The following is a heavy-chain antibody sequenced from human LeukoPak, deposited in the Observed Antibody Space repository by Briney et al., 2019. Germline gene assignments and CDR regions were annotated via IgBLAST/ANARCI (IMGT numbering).Heavy chain of an antibody. CDR3: ARVSWGTIDF. CDR2: ISTSGSTI. Sequence: GGSLRLSCAASGFTFSSYEMNWVRQAPGKGLEWVSYISTSGSTIYYADSVKGRFTISRDNAKNSLYLQMNSLRAEDTAVYYCARVSWGTIDFWGQGTLVTVSS. V-gene: IGHV3-48*03. D-gene: IGHD3-16*01. CDR1: GFTFSSYE. J-gene: IGHJ4*02.